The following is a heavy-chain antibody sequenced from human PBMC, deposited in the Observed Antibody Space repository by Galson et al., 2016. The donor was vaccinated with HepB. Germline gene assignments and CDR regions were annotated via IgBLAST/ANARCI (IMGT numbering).Heavy chain of an antibody. Sequence: SETLSLTCIVSGDSLSSSTHYWGWIRQSPGKGLEWIGSMSYSGYTYYNPSLHSRVTISADTSKNHLSLELNSVTAADAAVYYCARQGPPYNWFDPWGQGTLVTVSS. V-gene: IGHV4-39*01. CDR3: ARQGPPYNWFDP. CDR1: GDSLSSSTHY. CDR2: MSYSGYT. J-gene: IGHJ5*02.